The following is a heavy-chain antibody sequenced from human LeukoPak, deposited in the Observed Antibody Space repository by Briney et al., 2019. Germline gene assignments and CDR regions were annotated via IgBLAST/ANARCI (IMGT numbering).Heavy chain of an antibody. CDR2: ISGSGGST. J-gene: IGHJ4*02. CDR1: GCSFSTSW. CDR3: ANEYASGH. D-gene: IGHD6-19*01. V-gene: IGHV3-23*01. Sequence: GGSLRLSCAACGCSFSTSWMNWVRQAPGKGLEWVSGISGSGGSTYYPDSVKGRFTISRDNSKNTLYLQMNSLRAEDTAVYYCANEYASGHWGQGTLVTVSS.